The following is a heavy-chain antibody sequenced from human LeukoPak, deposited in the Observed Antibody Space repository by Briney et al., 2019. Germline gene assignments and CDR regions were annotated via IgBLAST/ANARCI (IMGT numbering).Heavy chain of an antibody. V-gene: IGHV4-34*01. CDR1: GGSFSGYY. CDR2: INHSGST. CDR3: ASKLVVAATLFDY. J-gene: IGHJ4*02. D-gene: IGHD2-15*01. Sequence: SETLSLTCAVDGGSFSGYYWSWIRRPPGKGLEWIGEINHSGSTNYNPSLKSRVTISVDTSKNQFSLKLSSVTAADTAVYYCASKLVVAATLFDYWGQGTLVTVSS.